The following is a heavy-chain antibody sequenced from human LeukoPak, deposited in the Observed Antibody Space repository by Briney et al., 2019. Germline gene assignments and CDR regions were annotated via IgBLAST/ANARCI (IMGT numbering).Heavy chain of an antibody. CDR3: ARASRPGWFDP. J-gene: IGHJ5*02. CDR2: IYYSWST. V-gene: IGHV4-39*01. CDR1: GGSISSSYYY. Sequence: SETLSLTCTVSGGSISSSYYYWGWIRQPPGKGLEWIGSIYYSWSTYYSPSLKSRVSLSVDTSKNQFSLRLSSVTAADTAVYYCARASRPGWFDPWGQGTLVTVSS.